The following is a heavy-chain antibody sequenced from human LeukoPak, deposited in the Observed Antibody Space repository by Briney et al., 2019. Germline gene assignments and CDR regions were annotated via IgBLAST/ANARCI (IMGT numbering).Heavy chain of an antibody. D-gene: IGHD3-10*01. Sequence: PGGSLRLSCAASGFTFSTYAVSWVRQAPGKGLEWVSTFGSGGNTYYADSVKGRFTISRDNSKNTLYLQMNSLRAEDTAVYYCAKDPAYGSGENWFDPWGQGTLVTVSS. CDR2: FGSGGNT. J-gene: IGHJ5*02. CDR3: AKDPAYGSGENWFDP. V-gene: IGHV3-23*01. CDR1: GFTFSTYA.